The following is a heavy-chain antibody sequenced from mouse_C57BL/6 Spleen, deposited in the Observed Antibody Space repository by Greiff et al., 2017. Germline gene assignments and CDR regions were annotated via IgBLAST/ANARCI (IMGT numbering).Heavy chain of an antibody. V-gene: IGHV1-69*01. J-gene: IGHJ1*03. CDR2: IDPSDSYT. CDR3: AREGITTVVARYFDV. Sequence: VQLQQPGAELVMPGASVKLSCKASGYTFTSYWMHWVKQRPGQGLEWIGEIDPSDSYTNYNQKFKGKSTLTVDKSSSTAYMQLSSLTSEDSAVYYCAREGITTVVARYFDVWGTGTTVTVSS. D-gene: IGHD1-1*01. CDR1: GYTFTSYW.